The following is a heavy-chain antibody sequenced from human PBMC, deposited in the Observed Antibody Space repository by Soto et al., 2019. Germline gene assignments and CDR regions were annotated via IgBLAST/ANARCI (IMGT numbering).Heavy chain of an antibody. J-gene: IGHJ6*02. Sequence: PSQTLSLTCYISVDSVSTNSATCDFIKQSPSRGLEWLGRTYYRSKWYNDYAVSVKGRITINPDTSKNQFSLQLNSVTPEDTAVYYCAKEGGNHYYYYAMEVWGQGTTVTVSS. CDR2: TYYRSKWYN. V-gene: IGHV6-1*01. D-gene: IGHD1-26*01. CDR3: AKEGGNHYYYYAMEV. CDR1: VDSVSTNSAT.